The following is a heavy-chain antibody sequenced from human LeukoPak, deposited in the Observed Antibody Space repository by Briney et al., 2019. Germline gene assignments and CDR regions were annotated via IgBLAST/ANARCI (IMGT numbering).Heavy chain of an antibody. J-gene: IGHJ4*02. CDR1: GFTFSRYG. V-gene: IGHV3-30*12. CDR3: AKDEGSGYFYFDC. D-gene: IGHD3-22*01. Sequence: PGGSQRLSCAASGFTFSRYGMHWVRQAPGKGLDWVAVISYSGGNEYYADSVKGRFTISRDNSKNTLYLQTNSLTAADTAVYYCAKDEGSGYFYFDCWGQGTLVTVSS. CDR2: ISYSGGNE.